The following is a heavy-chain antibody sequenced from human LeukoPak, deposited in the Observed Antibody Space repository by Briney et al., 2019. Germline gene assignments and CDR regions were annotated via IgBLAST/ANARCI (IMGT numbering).Heavy chain of an antibody. CDR2: IYPGDSET. CDR3: ARGPSHSSSWAFYYYGMDV. J-gene: IGHJ6*02. CDR1: GDSFSSYW. V-gene: IGHV5-51*01. Sequence: GESLKISCKGSGDSFSSYWIGWVRRMPGKGLEWMGIIYPGDSETRYSPSFQGQVTISADKSISTAYLQWSSLKASDTAMYYCARGPSHSSSWAFYYYGMDVWGQGTTVTVSS. D-gene: IGHD6-13*01.